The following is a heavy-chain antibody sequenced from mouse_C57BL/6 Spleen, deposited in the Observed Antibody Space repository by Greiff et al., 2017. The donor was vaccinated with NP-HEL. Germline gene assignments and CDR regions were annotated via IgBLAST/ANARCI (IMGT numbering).Heavy chain of an antibody. V-gene: IGHV1-81*01. CDR3: ARESTVLPDYAMDY. CDR2: IYPRSGTT. J-gene: IGHJ4*01. CDR1: GYTFTSYG. D-gene: IGHD1-1*01. Sequence: VQLQQSGAELARPGASVKLSCKASGYTFTSYGISWVKQRTGQGLEWIGEIYPRSGTTYYNEKFKGKATLTADKSSSTAYMELRSLTSEDSAVYFCARESTVLPDYAMDYWGQGTSVTVSS.